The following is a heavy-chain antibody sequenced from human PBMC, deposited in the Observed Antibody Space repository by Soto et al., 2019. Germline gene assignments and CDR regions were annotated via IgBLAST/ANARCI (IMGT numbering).Heavy chain of an antibody. CDR2: IKQDGSEK. CDR1: GFTFSSYW. D-gene: IGHD6-6*01. J-gene: IGHJ4*02. Sequence: WGSLRLSFAASGFTFSSYWMSWVRQAPGKGLEWVSNIKQDGSEKYYVHSVKGRFTISRDNAKNSLYLQMNSLRAEDTAVYYCARDALTSSWSAPFHXWGQATLVTVSX. V-gene: IGHV3-7*03. CDR3: ARDALTSSWSAPFHX.